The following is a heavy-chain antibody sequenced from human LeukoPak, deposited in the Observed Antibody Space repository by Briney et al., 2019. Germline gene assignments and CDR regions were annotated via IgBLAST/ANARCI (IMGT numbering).Heavy chain of an antibody. CDR3: ARDIYGSGSYYNQDFDY. D-gene: IGHD3-10*01. Sequence: GGSLRLSCAASGFTFSSYSMNWVRQAPGKGLEWVSSISSSSSYIYYAVSVKGRFTISRDNAKNSLYLQMNSLRAEDTAVYYCARDIYGSGSYYNQDFDYWGQGTLVTVSS. CDR2: ISSSSSYI. V-gene: IGHV3-21*01. J-gene: IGHJ4*02. CDR1: GFTFSSYS.